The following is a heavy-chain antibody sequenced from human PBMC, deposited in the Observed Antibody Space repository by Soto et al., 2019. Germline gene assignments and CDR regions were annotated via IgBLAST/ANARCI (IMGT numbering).Heavy chain of an antibody. J-gene: IGHJ6*02. CDR2: IYRGDST. V-gene: IGHV3-53*01. CDR3: ARYYDYSDGTSGGMDV. CDR1: GFTVSNNY. Sequence: DVQVVESGGGLIQPGGSLRLSCAASGFTVSNNYMSWVRQGPGKGLEWVSTIYRGDSTYYADSVKGRFTISRDNSKNTLYLLMNSLRTEDTAVYYCARYYDYSDGTSGGMDVWGQGTTVTVSS. D-gene: IGHD3-22*01.